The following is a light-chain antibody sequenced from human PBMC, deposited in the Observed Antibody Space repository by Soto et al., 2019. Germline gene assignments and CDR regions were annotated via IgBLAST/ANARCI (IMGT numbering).Light chain of an antibody. Sequence: EIVLTQSPATLSLSPGERATLSCRASQSVGSYLAWYQQKPGQAPRLLISVASNRATGIPARFSGSGSGTDFTLTISSLEPEDFAIYYCQQRSNGFTFGPGTKVDIK. CDR3: QQRSNGFT. CDR1: QSVGSY. CDR2: VAS. J-gene: IGKJ3*01. V-gene: IGKV3-11*01.